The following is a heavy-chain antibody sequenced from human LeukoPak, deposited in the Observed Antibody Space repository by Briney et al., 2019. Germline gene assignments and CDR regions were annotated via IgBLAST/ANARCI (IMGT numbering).Heavy chain of an antibody. CDR3: ASIWFGSSEGY. D-gene: IGHD3-10*01. CDR2: IKQDGSEK. J-gene: IGHJ4*02. Sequence: GGSLRLSCAASGFTFSSYWMSWVRQAPGKGLEWVANIKQDGSEKYYVDSVKGRFTISRDNAKNSLYLQMNSLRAEDTAVYYCASIWFGSSEGYWGQGTLVTVSS. CDR1: GFTFSSYW. V-gene: IGHV3-7*01.